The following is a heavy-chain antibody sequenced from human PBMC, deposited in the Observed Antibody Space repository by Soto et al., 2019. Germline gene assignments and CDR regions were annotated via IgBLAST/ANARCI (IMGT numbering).Heavy chain of an antibody. CDR2: ISSSSSYI. V-gene: IGHV3-21*01. CDR1: GFTFSSYS. CDR3: ASDVVRGVKSDY. D-gene: IGHD3-10*01. J-gene: IGHJ4*02. Sequence: GGSLRLSCAASGFTFSSYSMNWVRQAPGKGLEWVSSISSSSSYIYYADSVKGRFTISRDNAKNSLYLQMNSLRAEDTAVYYCASDVVRGVKSDYWGQGTLVTVSS.